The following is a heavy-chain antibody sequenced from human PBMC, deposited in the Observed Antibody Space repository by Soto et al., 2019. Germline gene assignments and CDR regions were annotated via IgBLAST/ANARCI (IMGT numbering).Heavy chain of an antibody. CDR2: IYYSGST. CDR1: GGSISSSSYY. Sequence: PSETLSLTCTVSGGSISSSSYYWGWIRQPPGKGLEWIGSIYYSGSTYYNPSLKSRVTISVDTSKNQFSLKLSSVTAADTAVYYCARGVDGGIEYWGQGTLVTVSS. D-gene: IGHD3-16*01. CDR3: ARGVDGGIEY. J-gene: IGHJ4*02. V-gene: IGHV4-39*01.